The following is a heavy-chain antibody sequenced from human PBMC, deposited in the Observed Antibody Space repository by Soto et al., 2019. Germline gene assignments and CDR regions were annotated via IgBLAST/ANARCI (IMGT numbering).Heavy chain of an antibody. CDR1: GFTVCSSG. CDR2: ISYDGSNK. Sequence: GGSLKLSRAASGFTVCSSGIHGARQAPGKGLEWVAVISYDGSNKYYADSVKGRFTISRDNSKNTLYLQMNSLRAEDTAVYYCAKDGIAVAGSFDYWGQGTLVTVSS. CDR3: AKDGIAVAGSFDY. J-gene: IGHJ4*02. V-gene: IGHV3-30*18. D-gene: IGHD6-19*01.